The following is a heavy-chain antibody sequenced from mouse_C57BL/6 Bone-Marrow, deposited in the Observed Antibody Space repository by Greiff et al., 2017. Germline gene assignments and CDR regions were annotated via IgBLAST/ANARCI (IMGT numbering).Heavy chain of an antibody. Sequence: EVMLVESGGGFVKPGGSLKLSCAASGFTFSSYTMSWVRQTPEKRLAWVATLSGGGGNPYYPDSVKGRFTISRDNAKNTLYLQRSSLRSEDTALYYCARSNYYGSSDGDWGQGTTRTVSS. CDR1: GFTFSSYT. D-gene: IGHD1-1*01. CDR2: LSGGGGNP. V-gene: IGHV5-9*01. CDR3: ARSNYYGSSDGD. J-gene: IGHJ2*01.